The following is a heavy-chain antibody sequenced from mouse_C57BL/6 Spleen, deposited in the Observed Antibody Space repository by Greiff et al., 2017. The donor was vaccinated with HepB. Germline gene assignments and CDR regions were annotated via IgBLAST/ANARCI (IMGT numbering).Heavy chain of an antibody. D-gene: IGHD2-4*01. CDR3: ARAKGFDYERGFAY. Sequence: VQLQQPGAELVKPGASVKLSCKASGYTFTSYWMQWVKQRPGQGLELIGEINPSDSYTNYNQKFKGKATLTVDTSSSTAYMQLSSLTSEDSAVYYCARAKGFDYERGFAYWGQGTLVTVSA. V-gene: IGHV1-50*01. CDR1: GYTFTSYW. J-gene: IGHJ3*01. CDR2: INPSDSYT.